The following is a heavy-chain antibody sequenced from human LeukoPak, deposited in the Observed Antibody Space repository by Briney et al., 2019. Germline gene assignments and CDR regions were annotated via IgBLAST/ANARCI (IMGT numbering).Heavy chain of an antibody. CDR2: INPSGGST. J-gene: IGHJ6*02. CDR3: AREKPYTTEITGYYGMDV. V-gene: IGHV1-46*01. D-gene: IGHD4-11*01. Sequence: GASVKVSCEASGYPFTSYYMHWVRQAPGQGLEWMGIINPSGGSTSYAQKFQGRATMTRDTSTSTVSMELSSLRSEDTAVYYCAREKPYTTEITGYYGMDVWGQGTTVTVSS. CDR1: GYPFTSYY.